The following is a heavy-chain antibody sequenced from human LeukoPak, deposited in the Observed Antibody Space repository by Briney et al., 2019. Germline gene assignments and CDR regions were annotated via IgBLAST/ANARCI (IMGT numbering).Heavy chain of an antibody. CDR1: GYSISSGHH. Sequence: SETLSLTCAVSGYSISSGHHWGWIRPSPGKGLEWIGSINHSGSTYYNPSLKGRVTISLDTSKNQFSLKLSSVTAADTAVYYCARDPGGSSGWYFDYWGQGTLVTVSS. J-gene: IGHJ4*02. CDR3: ARDPGGSSGWYFDY. CDR2: INHSGST. V-gene: IGHV4-38-2*02. D-gene: IGHD6-19*01.